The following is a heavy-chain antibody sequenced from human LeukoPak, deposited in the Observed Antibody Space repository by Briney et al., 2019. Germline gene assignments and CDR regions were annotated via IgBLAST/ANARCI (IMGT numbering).Heavy chain of an antibody. CDR2: INSDGSST. J-gene: IGHJ5*02. D-gene: IGHD1-26*01. CDR1: GFTFSSYW. CDR3: VRGVGVSRFNYFDP. Sequence: VGSLRLSCAASGFTFSSYWMHWVRQAPGKGLVWVSRINSDGSSTSYADSVKGRFTISRDNAKNTLYLQMNSLRDDDTAVYYCVRGVGVSRFNYFDPWGQGTLVTVSS. V-gene: IGHV3-74*01.